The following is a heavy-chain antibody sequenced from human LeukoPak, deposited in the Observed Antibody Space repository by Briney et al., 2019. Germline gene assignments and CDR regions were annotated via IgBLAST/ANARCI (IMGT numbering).Heavy chain of an antibody. V-gene: IGHV4-4*07. CDR3: ARDSGTTGEVKFDP. CDR2: IYTSGSI. Sequence: PSETLSLTCTVSGGSISSYYWSWIRQPAGKGLEWIGRIYTSGSITYNPSLKSRVSMSVDTSKNQFSLKLSSVPAADTAVYYCARDSGTTGEVKFDPWGQGTLVTVSS. D-gene: IGHD3-10*01. J-gene: IGHJ5*02. CDR1: GGSISSYY.